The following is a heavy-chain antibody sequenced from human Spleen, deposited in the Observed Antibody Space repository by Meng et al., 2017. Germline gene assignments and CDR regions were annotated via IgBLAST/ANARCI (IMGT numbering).Heavy chain of an antibody. D-gene: IGHD1-26*01. Sequence: ASVKVSCKASGGTFSSYTISWVRQAPGQGLEWMGRINPKSGGTNYAQKFQGRITVTRDTSISTAYMELSSLRSDDTAMYYCARVDYSGSYGAFDIWGQGTMVTVSS. CDR1: GGTFSSYT. J-gene: IGHJ3*02. CDR2: INPKSGGT. CDR3: ARVDYSGSYGAFDI. V-gene: IGHV1-2*06.